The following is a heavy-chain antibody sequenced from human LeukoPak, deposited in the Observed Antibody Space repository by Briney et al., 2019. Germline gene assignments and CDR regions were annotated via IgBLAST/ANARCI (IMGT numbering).Heavy chain of an antibody. CDR3: ASGPRIGDFDY. V-gene: IGHV1-46*01. D-gene: IGHD2-15*01. Sequence: ASEKVSCKASGYTFTSYYMHWVRQDPGQGLEWMGIINPSGGSTSYAQKFQGRVTMTRDTSTSTVYMELSSLRSEDTAVYYCASGPRIGDFDYWGQGTLVTVSS. CDR1: GYTFTSYY. CDR2: INPSGGST. J-gene: IGHJ4*02.